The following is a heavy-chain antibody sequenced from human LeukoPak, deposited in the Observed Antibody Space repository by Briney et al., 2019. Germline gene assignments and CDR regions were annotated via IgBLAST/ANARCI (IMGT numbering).Heavy chain of an antibody. J-gene: IGHJ4*02. CDR2: ISAYNGNT. D-gene: IGHD6-13*01. Sequence: GASVKVSCKASGYTFTSYGISWVRQAPGQGLEWMGWISAYNGNTNYAQKLQGRVTMTTDTSTSTAYMELRSLRSDDTAVYYCARDFPGIAAAGTLFDYWGQGPLVTVSS. CDR3: ARDFPGIAAAGTLFDY. V-gene: IGHV1-18*01. CDR1: GYTFTSYG.